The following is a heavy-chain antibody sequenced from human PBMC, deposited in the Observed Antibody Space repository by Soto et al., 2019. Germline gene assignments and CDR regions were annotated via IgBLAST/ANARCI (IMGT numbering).Heavy chain of an antibody. CDR3: VRQGYGALHGLVDV. Sequence: SATLSLTSAIKCFSSADFFGACIRLPPGKGLEWIGYVNDRWGSHYNPSLKSRVAISLDTSKSQFSLKMTSVTATDTAVYYCVRQGYGALHGLVDVWTQGTTVS. CDR1: CFSSADFF. CDR2: VNDRWGS. D-gene: IGHD1-26*01. J-gene: IGHJ6*02. V-gene: IGHV4-59*08.